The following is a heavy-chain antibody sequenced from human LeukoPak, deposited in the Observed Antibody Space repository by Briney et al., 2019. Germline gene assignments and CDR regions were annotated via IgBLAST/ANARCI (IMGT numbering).Heavy chain of an antibody. Sequence: SETLSLTCTVSGGSVSSGSYYWSWIRQPPGKGLEWIGYIYYSGSTNYNPSLKSRVTISVDTSKNQFSLKLSSVTAADTAAYYCARDVVDGDAFDIWGQGTMVTVPS. D-gene: IGHD2-15*01. V-gene: IGHV4-61*01. CDR1: GGSVSSGSYY. CDR2: IYYSGST. J-gene: IGHJ3*02. CDR3: ARDVVDGDAFDI.